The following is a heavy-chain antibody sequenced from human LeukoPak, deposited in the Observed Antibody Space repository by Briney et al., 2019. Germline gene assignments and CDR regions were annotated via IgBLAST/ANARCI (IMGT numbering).Heavy chain of an antibody. D-gene: IGHD3-22*01. CDR3: ARLRYYYDSSGYSYYFDY. J-gene: IGHJ4*02. Sequence: GGSLRLSCAASGFTFSSYWMSWVRQAPGKGLEWVANIKQDGSEKYYVDSVKGRFTISRDNAKNSLYLQMNSLRAEDTAVYYCARLRYYYDSSGYSYYFDYWGQGTLVTVSS. CDR2: IKQDGSEK. CDR1: GFTFSSYW. V-gene: IGHV3-7*01.